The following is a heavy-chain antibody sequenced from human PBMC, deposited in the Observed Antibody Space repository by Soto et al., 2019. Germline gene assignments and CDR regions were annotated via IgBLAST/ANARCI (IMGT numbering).Heavy chain of an antibody. CDR1: GYTFTSYG. CDR2: ISAYNGYT. V-gene: IGHV1-18*01. J-gene: IGHJ4*02. Sequence: QVQLVQSGAEVKKPGASVKVSCKASGYTFTSYGITWVRQAPGQGLEWMGWISAYNGYTDYAQNLQDRVTMTTDTTTGTFYMDLRSLRFDDTAVYSCARVASSGYSTFDYWGQGTLVTVSS. D-gene: IGHD3-22*01. CDR3: ARVASSGYSTFDY.